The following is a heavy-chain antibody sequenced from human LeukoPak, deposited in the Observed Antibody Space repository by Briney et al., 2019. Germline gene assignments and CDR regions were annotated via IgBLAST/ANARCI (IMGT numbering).Heavy chain of an antibody. CDR3: ARHSGFLTLYYSGLDV. CDR1: GGSISNYY. CDR2: VHYSGST. D-gene: IGHD6-19*01. J-gene: IGHJ6*02. Sequence: SETLSLTCTDSGGSISNYYWSWMRQSPGEGLEWIGYVHYSGSTNYNPSLKSRVTVSVDMSQNQFSLKLNSVTAADTAVYFCARHSGFLTLYYSGLDVWGQGTTVTVSS. V-gene: IGHV4-59*08.